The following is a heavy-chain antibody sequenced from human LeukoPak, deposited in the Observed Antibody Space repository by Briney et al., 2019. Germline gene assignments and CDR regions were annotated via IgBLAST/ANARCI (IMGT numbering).Heavy chain of an antibody. Sequence: ASVKVSCKAAGYTFTSYSMHSVRQAPGQRLEWMGWINAVNGNTEYSQRFQGRVTITRDTSASTAYMELSSLRSEDTAMYFCLSEGGVPPWTWGPRTLVTVSS. D-gene: IGHD3-16*01. CDR2: INAVNGNT. V-gene: IGHV1-3*01. CDR1: GYTFTSYS. J-gene: IGHJ5*02. CDR3: LSEGGVPPWT.